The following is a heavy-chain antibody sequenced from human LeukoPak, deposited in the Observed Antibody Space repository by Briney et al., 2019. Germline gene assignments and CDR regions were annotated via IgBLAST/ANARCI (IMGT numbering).Heavy chain of an antibody. V-gene: IGHV3-23*01. CDR1: GFTFSSYG. J-gene: IGHJ3*02. CDR3: AKDHTVTSHRYDAFDI. D-gene: IGHD4-17*01. Sequence: GGSLRLSCAASGFTFSSYGMSWVRQAPGKGLEWVSAISGSGGSTYYADSVKGRFTISRDNSKNTLYLQMNSLRAEDTAVYYCAKDHTVTSHRYDAFDIWGQGTMVTVSS. CDR2: ISGSGGST.